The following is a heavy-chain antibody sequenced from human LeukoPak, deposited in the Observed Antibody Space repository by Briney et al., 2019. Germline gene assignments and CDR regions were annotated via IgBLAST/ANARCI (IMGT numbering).Heavy chain of an antibody. CDR3: ARDTFYYDSSGLDY. J-gene: IGHJ4*02. V-gene: IGHV3-21*01. CDR1: GFTFSSYS. Sequence: PGGSLRLSCAAPGFTFSSYSMNWVRQAPGKGLEWVSSISSSTSYIYYADSVKGRFTISRDNAKNSLYLQMNSLRAEDTAVYYCARDTFYYDSSGLDYWGQGTLVTVSS. CDR2: ISSSTSYI. D-gene: IGHD3-22*01.